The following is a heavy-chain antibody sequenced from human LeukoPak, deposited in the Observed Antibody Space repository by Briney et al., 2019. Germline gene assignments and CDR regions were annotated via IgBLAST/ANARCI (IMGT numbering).Heavy chain of an antibody. J-gene: IGHJ3*02. CDR2: IYYSGGDM. CDR1: GGSINNYY. Sequence: PSETLSLTCTVSGGSINNYYWSWIRQPPGKGLEWIGYIYYSGGDMNYNPSLKSRLTISVDTSKNQISLMLTSITAADTAVYYCARQPAATAAFDIWAQGTMVTVSS. V-gene: IGHV4-59*08. CDR3: ARQPAATAAFDI. D-gene: IGHD5-18*01.